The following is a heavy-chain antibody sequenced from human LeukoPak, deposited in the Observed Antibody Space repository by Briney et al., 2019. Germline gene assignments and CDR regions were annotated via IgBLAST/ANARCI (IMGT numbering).Heavy chain of an antibody. J-gene: IGHJ4*02. V-gene: IGHV3-48*03. Sequence: GGSLRLSCAASGFTFSSYEMNWVRQAPGKGLEWVSYTSSSGYTRYYADSVKGRFTISRDNAKNSLYLQMNSLRAEDMAVYYCARVGQWLVNYWGRGTLVTVSS. CDR3: ARVGQWLVNY. CDR1: GFTFSSYE. CDR2: TSSSGYTR. D-gene: IGHD6-19*01.